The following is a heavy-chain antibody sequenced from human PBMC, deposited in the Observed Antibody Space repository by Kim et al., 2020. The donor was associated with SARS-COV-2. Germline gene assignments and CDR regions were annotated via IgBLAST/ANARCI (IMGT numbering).Heavy chain of an antibody. V-gene: IGHV1-24*01. D-gene: IGHD6-19*01. Sequence: ASVKVSCKVSGYTLTELSMHWVRQAPGKGLEWMGGFDPEDGETIYAQKFQGRVTMTEDTSTDTAYMELSSLRSEDTAVYYCATGGEWLGRGSYYYYGMDVWGQGTTVTVSS. J-gene: IGHJ6*02. CDR3: ATGGEWLGRGSYYYYGMDV. CDR1: GYTLTELS. CDR2: FDPEDGET.